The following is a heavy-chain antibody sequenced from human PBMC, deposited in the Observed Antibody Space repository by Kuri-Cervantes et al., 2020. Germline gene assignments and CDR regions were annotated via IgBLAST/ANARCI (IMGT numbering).Heavy chain of an antibody. J-gene: IGHJ5*02. D-gene: IGHD2-2*01. CDR3: ARDPVTYCSSTSCYGGWFDP. Sequence: SETLSLTCTVSGGSISSYFWSWIRQPPGKGLEWIGYIYSSGSTNYNPSLKSRVTISLDTSKNQFSLKLSSVTAADTAVYYCARDPVTYCSSTSCYGGWFDPWGQGTLVTVSS. CDR1: GGSISSYF. V-gene: IGHV4-59*01. CDR2: IYSSGST.